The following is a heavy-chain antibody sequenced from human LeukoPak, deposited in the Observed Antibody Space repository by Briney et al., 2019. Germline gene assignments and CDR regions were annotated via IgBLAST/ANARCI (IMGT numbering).Heavy chain of an antibody. Sequence: PGGSLRLSCAASGFTVNSNYMSWVRPAPGEGLEWVSVIYGGGSSYYADSVKGRFTISRDNSKNTLFLQMNSLRAEDTAVYYCARGTYYYDSSGYLGDAFDIWGQGTMVTVSS. CDR2: IYGGGSS. CDR1: GFTVNSNY. CDR3: ARGTYYYDSSGYLGDAFDI. J-gene: IGHJ3*02. V-gene: IGHV3-53*01. D-gene: IGHD3-22*01.